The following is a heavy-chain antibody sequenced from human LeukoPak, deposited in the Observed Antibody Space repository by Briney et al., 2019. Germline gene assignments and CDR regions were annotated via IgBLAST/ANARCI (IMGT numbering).Heavy chain of an antibody. CDR1: GFTVSSNY. J-gene: IGHJ5*02. V-gene: IGHV3-53*04. CDR3: ARGRDSGYEGRWGWFDP. D-gene: IGHD5-12*01. CDR2: IYSGGST. Sequence: GGSLRLSCAASGFTVSSNYMSWVRQAPGKGLEWVSVIYSGGSTYYADSVKGRFTISRHNSKNTLYLQMNSLRAEDTAVYYCARGRDSGYEGRWGWFDPWGQGTLVTVSS.